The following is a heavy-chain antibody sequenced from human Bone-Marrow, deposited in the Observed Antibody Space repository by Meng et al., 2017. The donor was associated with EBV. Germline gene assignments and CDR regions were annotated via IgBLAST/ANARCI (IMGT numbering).Heavy chain of an antibody. V-gene: IGHV2-5*01. CDR2: IYCKDSE. CDR3: VYSTVLKILRRHFFDS. Sequence: LVHPNKTISLTCSLSGFSFSTPGVVVGWILQPPVKALVWLGLIYCKDSEVYNPALTTGLTITKDTSKDQVVLTMSNVDPLYTATYYSVYSTVLKILRRHFFDSWGQGTLVTVSS. CDR1: GFSFSTPGVV. J-gene: IGHJ5*01. D-gene: IGHD2/OR15-2a*01.